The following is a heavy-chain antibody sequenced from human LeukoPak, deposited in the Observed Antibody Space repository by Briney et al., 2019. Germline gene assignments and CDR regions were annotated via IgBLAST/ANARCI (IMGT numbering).Heavy chain of an antibody. D-gene: IGHD3-3*01. CDR3: AKVDHYDFWSGYPPAFDY. V-gene: IGHV3-23*01. Sequence: PGGSLRLSCAASGFTFSGYAMSWVRQAPGKGLEWVSAISGSGGSTYYADSVKGRFTISRDNSKNTLYLQMNSLRAEDTAVYYCAKVDHYDFWSGYPPAFDYWGQGTLVTVSS. CDR1: GFTFSGYA. CDR2: ISGSGGST. J-gene: IGHJ4*02.